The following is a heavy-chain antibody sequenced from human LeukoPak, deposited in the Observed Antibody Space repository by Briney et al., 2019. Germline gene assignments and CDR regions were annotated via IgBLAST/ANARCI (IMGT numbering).Heavy chain of an antibody. CDR1: GGTFSSYT. Sequence: SVKVSCRASGGTFSSYTISWVRQAPGQGLEWMGRIIPILGIANYAQKFQGRVTITADKSTSTAYMELSSLRSEDTAVYYCASCHYDFWSGYYPWGQGTLVTVSS. V-gene: IGHV1-69*02. J-gene: IGHJ5*02. CDR3: ASCHYDFWSGYYP. CDR2: IIPILGIA. D-gene: IGHD3-3*01.